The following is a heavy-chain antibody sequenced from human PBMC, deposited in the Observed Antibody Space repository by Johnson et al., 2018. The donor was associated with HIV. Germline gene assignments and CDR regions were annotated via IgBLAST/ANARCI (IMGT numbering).Heavy chain of an antibody. CDR1: GFTFSSYG. V-gene: IGHV3-33*08. J-gene: IGHJ3*02. CDR3: VVYAGNDVDAFDI. D-gene: IGHD4-23*01. Sequence: QVQLVESGGGVVQPGRSLRLSCAASGFTFSSYGMHWVRQAPGKGLEWVAFIRYDGKNKYYADSVKGRFTISRDNSKNTLFLQMSSLRTEDTAVYYCVVYAGNDVDAFDIWGPGTLVSVSS. CDR2: IRYDGKNK.